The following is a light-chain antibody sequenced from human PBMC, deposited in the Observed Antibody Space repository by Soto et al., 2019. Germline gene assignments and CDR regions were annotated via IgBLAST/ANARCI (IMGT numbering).Light chain of an antibody. Sequence: EIVMTQSPATLSVSPGERATLSCRASQSVSSNLAWYQQKPGQAPRLLIYGASTRATGIPARFSGSGSGTEVTSTISSLQSEDFAVYYCQQYNNWPHLTFGGGTKVEIK. CDR1: QSVSSN. CDR2: GAS. CDR3: QQYNNWPHLT. J-gene: IGKJ4*01. V-gene: IGKV3-15*01.